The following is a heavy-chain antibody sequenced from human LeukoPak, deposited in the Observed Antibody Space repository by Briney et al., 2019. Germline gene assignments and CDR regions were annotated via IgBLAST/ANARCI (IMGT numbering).Heavy chain of an antibody. D-gene: IGHD3-10*01. CDR3: AKGNDY. Sequence: PSETLSLTCTVSGVSISSYYWSWIRQPPGKGLEWIGYIYYSGSTNYNPSLKSRVTISVDTSKNQFSLKLSSVTAADTAVYYCAKGNDYWGQGTLVTVSS. J-gene: IGHJ4*02. CDR1: GVSISSYY. V-gene: IGHV4-59*01. CDR2: IYYSGST.